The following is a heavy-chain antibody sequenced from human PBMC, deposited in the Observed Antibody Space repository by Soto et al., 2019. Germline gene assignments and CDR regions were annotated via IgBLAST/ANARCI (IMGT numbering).Heavy chain of an antibody. CDR2: IYWDDDK. J-gene: IGHJ5*02. D-gene: IGHD3-16*01. V-gene: IGHV2-5*02. CDR1: GFSLTTRGVG. Sequence: QITLKESGPTLVKPTQTLTLTCTFSGFSLTTRGVGVGWIRQPPGKALECLALIYWDDDKRYSPSLQSSLSITNDTSKNQVVLTMTNVDPVDTATYYCAHIPNYYQYDGFDPWGQGTLVSVSS. CDR3: AHIPNYYQYDGFDP.